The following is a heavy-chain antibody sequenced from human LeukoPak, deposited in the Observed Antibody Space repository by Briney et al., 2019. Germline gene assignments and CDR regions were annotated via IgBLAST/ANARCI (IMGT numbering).Heavy chain of an antibody. Sequence: SETLSLTCSISGGSISSSYWNWIRRPAGKGLEWIGRISTSETTNYSPSLKGRPTLSIDTSKKQFSLSLRSVTAADTAMYYCARDMGGGWFDPWGQGALVTVSS. J-gene: IGHJ5*02. D-gene: IGHD1-26*01. V-gene: IGHV4-4*07. CDR3: ARDMGGGWFDP. CDR1: GGSISSSY. CDR2: ISTSETT.